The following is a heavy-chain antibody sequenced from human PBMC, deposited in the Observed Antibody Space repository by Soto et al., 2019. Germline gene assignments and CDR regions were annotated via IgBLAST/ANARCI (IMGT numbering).Heavy chain of an antibody. J-gene: IGHJ6*02. CDR3: AMLYGHYYYYGMDV. CDR2: ISYDGSNK. CDR1: GFTFSSYG. V-gene: IGHV3-30*03. D-gene: IGHD4-17*01. Sequence: GXSLRLSCAASGFTFSSYGIHWVFQAPGKGLEWVAVISYDGSNKYYADSVKGRFTISRDNSKNTLYLQMNSLRHEDTAVYYCAMLYGHYYYYGMDVWGQGTTVTVSS.